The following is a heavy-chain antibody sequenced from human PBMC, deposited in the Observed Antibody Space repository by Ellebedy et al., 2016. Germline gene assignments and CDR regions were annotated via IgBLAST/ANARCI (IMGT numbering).Heavy chain of an antibody. CDR3: YYRHYSGF. CDR2: ISGDGDTT. J-gene: IGHJ4*02. D-gene: IGHD4-11*01. Sequence: GESLKISXVASGFTFRNFFMSWVRQAPGGGLEWISTISGDGDTTFSADSVKGRFTISRDNSRYTLYLQMDSLTAADTAVYYCYYRHYSGFWGQGTLVTVSS. V-gene: IGHV3-23*01. CDR1: GFTFRNFF.